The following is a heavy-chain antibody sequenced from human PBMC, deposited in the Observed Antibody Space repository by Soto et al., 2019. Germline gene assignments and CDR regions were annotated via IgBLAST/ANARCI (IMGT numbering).Heavy chain of an antibody. CDR1: GGSISSGGYS. D-gene: IGHD3-10*01. V-gene: IGHV4-30-2*01. CDR3: ARDHYYGSGSYYNHWFDP. J-gene: IGHJ5*02. CDR2: IYHSGST. Sequence: SETLSLTCAVSGGSISSGGYSWSWIRQPPGEGLEWIGYIYHSGSTYYNPSLKSRVTISVDRSKNQFSLKLSSVTAADTAVYYCARDHYYGSGSYYNHWFDPWGQGTLVTVSS.